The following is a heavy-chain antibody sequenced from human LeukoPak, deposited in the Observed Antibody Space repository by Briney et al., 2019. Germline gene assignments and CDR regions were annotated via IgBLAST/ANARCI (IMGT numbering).Heavy chain of an antibody. J-gene: IGHJ4*02. CDR1: GYSFTGYF. V-gene: IGHV1-2*02. CDR2: INPNNGLT. Sequence: ASVKVSCKASGYSFTGYFLHWVRQAPGQGLEWMGWINPNNGLTNYTQKFKGRVTMTRDTSSATGYMELNRPTSDDTAVFYCARAWGSLYYFDHWGQGTLVTVSS. D-gene: IGHD3-16*01. CDR3: ARAWGSLYYFDH.